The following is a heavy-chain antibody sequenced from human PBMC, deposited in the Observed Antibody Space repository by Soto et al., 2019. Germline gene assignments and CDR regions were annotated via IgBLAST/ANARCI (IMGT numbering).Heavy chain of an antibody. D-gene: IGHD3-9*01. J-gene: IGHJ4*02. CDR3: ARGNYDFLTGYYIEYFDY. V-gene: IGHV4-30-2*01. CDR1: GGSISSGGHS. CDR2: IYHSGST. Sequence: PSETLSLTCAVSGGSISSGGHSWSWIRQPPGKGLEWIGYIYHSGSTYYNPSLKSRVTISVDRSKNQFSLKLSSVTAADTAVYYCARGNYDFLTGYYIEYFDYWGQGTLVTVSS.